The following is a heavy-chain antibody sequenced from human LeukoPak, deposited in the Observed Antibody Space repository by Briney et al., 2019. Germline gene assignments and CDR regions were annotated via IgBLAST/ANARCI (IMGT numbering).Heavy chain of an antibody. CDR2: IKQDGSEK. CDR3: ARDRWFDP. J-gene: IGHJ5*02. CDR1: GFPCSYYW. Sequence: PGGSLILSFASSGFPCSYYWIRWGRQAPGKVLEWVANIKQDGSEKYYVDSVKGRFTISRDNAKNSLYLQMNSLRAEDTAVYYCARDRWFDPWGQGTLVTVSS. V-gene: IGHV3-7*01.